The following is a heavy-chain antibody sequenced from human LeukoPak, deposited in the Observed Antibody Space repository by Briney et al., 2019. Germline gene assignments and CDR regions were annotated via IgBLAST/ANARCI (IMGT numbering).Heavy chain of an antibody. D-gene: IGHD4-17*01. J-gene: IGHJ4*02. V-gene: IGHV3-21*01. CDR3: AKGYYGDYRSFFDY. CDR1: GFTFSSYS. CDR2: ISSSSSYI. Sequence: GGSLRLSCAASGFTFSSYSMNWVRQAPGKGLEWVSSISSSSSYIYYADSVKGRFTISRDNSNNTLYLQMNSLRAEDTAVYYCAKGYYGDYRSFFDYWGQGTLVIVSS.